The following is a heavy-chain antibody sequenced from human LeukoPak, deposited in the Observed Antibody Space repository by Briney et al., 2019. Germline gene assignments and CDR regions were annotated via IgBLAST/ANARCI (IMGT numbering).Heavy chain of an antibody. D-gene: IGHD6-19*01. CDR2: IIPILGIA. CDR1: GGTFSSYA. V-gene: IGHV1-69*04. J-gene: IGHJ4*02. Sequence: ASVKVSCKASGGTFSSYAISWVRQAPGQGLEWMGRIIPILGIANYAQKFQGRVTITADKSTSTAYMELSSLRSDDTAVYYCACAGGSIAVAFDYWGQGTLVTVSS. CDR3: ACAGGSIAVAFDY.